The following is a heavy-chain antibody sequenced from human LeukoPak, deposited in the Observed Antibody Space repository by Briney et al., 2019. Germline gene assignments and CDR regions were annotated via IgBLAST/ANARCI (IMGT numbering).Heavy chain of an antibody. D-gene: IGHD6-19*01. CDR3: AKALTSGWYLDAFNI. CDR1: GFTFSTSA. CDR2: ISGSGDST. V-gene: IGHV3-23*01. J-gene: IGHJ3*02. Sequence: GGSLRLSCAASGFTFSTSAMSWVRQAPGTGLEWVSAISGSGDSTYYADSVKGRFTISRDNSKNTLFLEMNSLRAEDTAVYYCAKALTSGWYLDAFNIWGQGTMVTVSS.